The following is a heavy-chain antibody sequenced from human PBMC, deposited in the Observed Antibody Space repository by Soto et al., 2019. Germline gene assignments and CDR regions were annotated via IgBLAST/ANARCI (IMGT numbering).Heavy chain of an antibody. J-gene: IGHJ4*02. Sequence: SETLSLTCTVSGGSISSGGSYWGWIRQPPGKGLEWIGYIYYSGNTYFNPSLKSRVTLSVDTSKNQFSLNLSSVTAADTAVYYCVRYCSTTKCPFDYWGQGALVTVSS. CDR1: GGSISSGGSY. D-gene: IGHD2-2*01. CDR3: VRYCSTTKCPFDY. V-gene: IGHV4-30-4*01. CDR2: IYYSGNT.